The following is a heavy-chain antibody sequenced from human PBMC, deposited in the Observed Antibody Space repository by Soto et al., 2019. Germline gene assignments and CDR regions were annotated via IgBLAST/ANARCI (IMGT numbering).Heavy chain of an antibody. Sequence: GGSLILSCAASGFTFSSYWMSWVRQAPGKGLEWVANIKQDGSEKYYVDSVKGRFTISRDNAKNSLYLQMNSLRAEDTAVYYCAGELYSSSKGVAGWFDPWGQGTLVTVSS. CDR1: GFTFSSYW. V-gene: IGHV3-7*01. CDR2: IKQDGSEK. D-gene: IGHD6-6*01. CDR3: AGELYSSSKGVAGWFDP. J-gene: IGHJ5*02.